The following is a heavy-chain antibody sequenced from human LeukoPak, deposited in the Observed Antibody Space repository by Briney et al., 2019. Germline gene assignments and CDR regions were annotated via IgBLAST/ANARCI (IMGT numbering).Heavy chain of an antibody. CDR2: IYYSGST. V-gene: IGHV4-39*07. J-gene: IGHJ4*02. Sequence: SETLSLTCTVSGGSISSSSYYWGWIRQPPGKGLEWIGSIYYSGSTYYNPSLKSRVTISVDTSKNQFSLKLSSVTAADTAVYYCARVAMGVAPGYWGQGTLVTVSS. CDR3: ARVAMGVAPGY. CDR1: GGSISSSSYY. D-gene: IGHD3-16*01.